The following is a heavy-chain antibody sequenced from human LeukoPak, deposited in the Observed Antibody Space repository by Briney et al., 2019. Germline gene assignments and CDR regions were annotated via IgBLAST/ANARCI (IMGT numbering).Heavy chain of an antibody. CDR1: GGSISSSNW. V-gene: IGHV4-4*02. Sequence: PSETLSLTCAVSGGSISSSNWWSWVRQPPGKGLEWIGEIYHSGSTNYNPSLKSRVTISVDKSKNQFSLKLSSVTAADTAVYYCASYSGSQGDAFDIWGQGTMVTVSS. CDR2: IYHSGST. J-gene: IGHJ3*02. D-gene: IGHD1-26*01. CDR3: ASYSGSQGDAFDI.